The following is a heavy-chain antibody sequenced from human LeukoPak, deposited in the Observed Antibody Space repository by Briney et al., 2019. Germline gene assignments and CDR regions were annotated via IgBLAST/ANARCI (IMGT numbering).Heavy chain of an antibody. V-gene: IGHV3-49*04. CDR2: IRSKAYGGTT. CDR1: GFTFGDYA. CDR3: TRDLWFGERSYYYYYMDV. Sequence: GRSLRLSCTASGFTFGDYAMSWVRQAPGKGLEWVGFIRSKAYGGTTEYAASVKGRFTISRDDSKSIAYLQMNSLKTEDTAVYYCTRDLWFGERSYYYYYMDVWGKGTTVTISS. J-gene: IGHJ6*03. D-gene: IGHD3-10*01.